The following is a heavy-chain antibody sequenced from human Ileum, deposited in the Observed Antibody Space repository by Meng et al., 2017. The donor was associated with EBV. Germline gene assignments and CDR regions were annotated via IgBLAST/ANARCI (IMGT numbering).Heavy chain of an antibody. D-gene: IGHD4-11*01. J-gene: IGHJ2*01. V-gene: IGHV1-18*01. Sequence: QAARAQSGVEVKKPGASGKVSGKVSGYTFTNYGISWVRQAPGQGLEWMGRISADSGNTNYPQKFQGRVTMTTDTSTRTAYMEVRRLRSDDTAVYYCARGVTTVLYWFFDLWGRGTLVTVSS. CDR2: ISADSGNT. CDR3: ARGVTTVLYWFFDL. CDR1: GYTFTNYG.